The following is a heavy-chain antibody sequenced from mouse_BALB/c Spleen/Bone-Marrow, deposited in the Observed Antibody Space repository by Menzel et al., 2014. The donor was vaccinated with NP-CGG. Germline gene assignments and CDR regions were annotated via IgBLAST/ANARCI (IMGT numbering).Heavy chain of an antibody. Sequence: VQLQESGAELVRPGSSVKISCKASGYAFXSCWMNWVKQRPGQGLEWIGQIYPGDGDTNYNGKFKGKATLTADKSSSADYVQRSSVTAEDAAVYFCAGEGYDYDWFAYWGQGTLVTVSA. CDR2: IYPGDGDT. D-gene: IGHD2-4*01. V-gene: IGHV1-80*01. CDR1: GYAFXSCW. J-gene: IGHJ3*01. CDR3: AGEGYDYDWFAY.